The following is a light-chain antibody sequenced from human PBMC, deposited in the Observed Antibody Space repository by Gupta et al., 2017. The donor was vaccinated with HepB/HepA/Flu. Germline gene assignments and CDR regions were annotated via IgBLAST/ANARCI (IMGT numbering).Light chain of an antibody. CDR1: SLRSYY. CDR3: NSRDSSGNHHYV. CDR2: GKN. J-gene: IGLJ1*01. Sequence: SSQLTQDPAVYVALGQTVRTTCQGDSLRSYYASWYQQKPGQAPVLVIYGKNNRPSGIPDRFSGSSSGNTASLTITGAQAEDEADYYCNSRDSSGNHHYVFGTGTKVTVL. V-gene: IGLV3-19*01.